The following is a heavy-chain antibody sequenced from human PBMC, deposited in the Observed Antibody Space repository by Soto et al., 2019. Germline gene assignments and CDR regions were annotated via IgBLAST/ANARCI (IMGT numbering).Heavy chain of an antibody. V-gene: IGHV3-15*07. Sequence: GGSLRLSCAASGFTFSNAWMNWVRQAPGKGLEWVGRIKSKTDGGTTDYAAPGNGRFTISRDDSKNTLYLQMNSLKTEDTAVNYCTKGIVVAGIYYYGMDVWGEGTTVTVSS. CDR1: GFTFSNAW. CDR3: TKGIVVAGIYYYGMDV. D-gene: IGHD6-19*01. CDR2: IKSKTDGGTT. J-gene: IGHJ6*04.